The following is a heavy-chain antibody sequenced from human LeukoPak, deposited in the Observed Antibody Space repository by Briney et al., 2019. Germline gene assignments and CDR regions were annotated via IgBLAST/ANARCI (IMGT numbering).Heavy chain of an antibody. CDR1: GGSFSGYY. Sequence: SETLSLTCAVYGGSFSGYYWSWIRQPPGKGLEWIGEINHRGSTNYNPSLKSRVTISVDTSKNQFSLKLSSVTAADTAVYYCARGRGYCSSTSCYFLFDYWGQGTLVTVSS. D-gene: IGHD2-2*01. CDR2: INHRGST. CDR3: ARGRGYCSSTSCYFLFDY. J-gene: IGHJ4*02. V-gene: IGHV4-34*01.